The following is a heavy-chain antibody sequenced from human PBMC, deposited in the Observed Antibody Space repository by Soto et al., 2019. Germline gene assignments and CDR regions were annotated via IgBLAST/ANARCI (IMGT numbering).Heavy chain of an antibody. CDR2: ISGGGGIT. V-gene: IGHV3-23*01. D-gene: IGHD5-12*01. Sequence: EVQLLECGGGLVQPGGSLRLPCAASAFTLSSYAMSWVRQAPGKGLEWVSAISGGGGITYYADSVKGRFTISRDNSKNTLYLQMNSLRAEDTAIYYCAKWGIVATIPYYFDYWAQGALVTVSS. CDR3: AKWGIVATIPYYFDY. J-gene: IGHJ4*02. CDR1: AFTLSSYA.